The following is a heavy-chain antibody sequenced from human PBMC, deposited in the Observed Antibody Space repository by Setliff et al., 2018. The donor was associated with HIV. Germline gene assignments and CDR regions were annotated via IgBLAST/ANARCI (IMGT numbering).Heavy chain of an antibody. Sequence: SGPTLVNPTQTLTLTCTFSGFSLSTSGMCVSWTRQPPGKALEWLARIDWDDDKYYSTSLKTRLTISKDTSKNQVVLTMTNMDPADTATYYCARMRSSSSDGSGYYYYYGMDVWGQGTTVT. CDR3: ARMRSSSSDGSGYYYYYGMDV. J-gene: IGHJ6*02. D-gene: IGHD6-6*01. V-gene: IGHV2-70*11. CDR2: IDWDDDK. CDR1: GFSLSTSGMC.